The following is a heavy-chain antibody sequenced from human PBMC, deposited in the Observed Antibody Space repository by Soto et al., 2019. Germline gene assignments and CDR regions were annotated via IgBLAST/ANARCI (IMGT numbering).Heavy chain of an antibody. CDR3: ARHEGFGSSSLDY. CDR2: TYYSGST. CDR1: GGSISRYY. J-gene: IGHJ4*02. V-gene: IGHV4-59*08. D-gene: IGHD6-13*01. Sequence: SETLSLTCTVSGGSISRYYWSWIRQPPGKGLEWIGYTYYSGSTNYNPSLKSRVTISVDTSKNQFSLKLSSVTAADTAVYYCARHEGFGSSSLDYWGQGTLVTVSS.